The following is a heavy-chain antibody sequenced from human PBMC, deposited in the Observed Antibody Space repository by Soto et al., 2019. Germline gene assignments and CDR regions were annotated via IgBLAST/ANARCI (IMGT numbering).Heavy chain of an antibody. J-gene: IGHJ4*02. V-gene: IGHV4-39*01. CDR2: IYYSGST. CDR1: GGSISSSSYY. Sequence: SETLSLTXTVPGGSISSSSYYWGWIRQPPGKGLEWIGSIYYSGSTYYNPSLKSRVTISVDTSKNQSSLKLSSVTAADTAVYYCARHGKQLEPYYFDYWGQGTLVTVSS. CDR3: ARHGKQLEPYYFDY. D-gene: IGHD6-6*01.